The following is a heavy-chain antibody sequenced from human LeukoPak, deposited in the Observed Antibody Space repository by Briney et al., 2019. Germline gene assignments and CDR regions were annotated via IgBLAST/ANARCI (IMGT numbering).Heavy chain of an antibody. Sequence: GGSLRLSCEASGFTFNIHWMNWVRQAPGKGLEWLANIRPDGSEKVYVDSVRGRFTISRDNTKNSVYLQMNNLRSEDSAVYYCSGRSGFGSIYWGQGIRVTVSS. J-gene: IGHJ4*02. CDR2: IRPDGSEK. CDR3: SGRSGFGSIY. D-gene: IGHD2-15*01. V-gene: IGHV3-7*01. CDR1: GFTFNIHW.